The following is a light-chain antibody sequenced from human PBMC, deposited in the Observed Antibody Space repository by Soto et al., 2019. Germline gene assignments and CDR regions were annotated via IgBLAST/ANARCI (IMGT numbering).Light chain of an antibody. CDR2: STS. Sequence: EIVMTQSPATLSESPGERVTLSCRASQTVRSNLAWYQQKPGQAPRLLIYSTSARATGIPARFSGSGSATEFTLTIGGLQSEDFAVYYCQQYNNWPYTFGQGTKVEIK. V-gene: IGKV3-15*01. CDR3: QQYNNWPYT. J-gene: IGKJ2*01. CDR1: QTVRSN.